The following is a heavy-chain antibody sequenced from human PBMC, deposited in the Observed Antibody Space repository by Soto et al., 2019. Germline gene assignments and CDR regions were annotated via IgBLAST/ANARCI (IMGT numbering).Heavy chain of an antibody. CDR3: AKDHYGSAIYGMDV. CDR1: GFTFDDYA. V-gene: IGHV3-9*01. Sequence: GGSLRFSCAASGFTFDDYAMHWVRQTPGKGLEWVSGITWNSGTIGYADSVKGRFTISRDNGKNSLYLQMNSLRPEDTALYYYAKDHYGSAIYGMDVWGQGTTVTVSS. D-gene: IGHD3-10*01. CDR2: ITWNSGTI. J-gene: IGHJ6*02.